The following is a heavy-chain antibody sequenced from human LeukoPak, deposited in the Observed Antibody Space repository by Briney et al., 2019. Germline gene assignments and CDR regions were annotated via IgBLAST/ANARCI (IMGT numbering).Heavy chain of an antibody. CDR3: AKELRQQLVLFDY. J-gene: IGHJ4*02. D-gene: IGHD6-13*01. Sequence: GGSLRLSCAASGFTFSNYAMSWVRQAPGKGLEWVAAISPSADSTSYADSVKGRFTISRDNAKNTLYLQMNSLRAEDTDVYYCAKELRQQLVLFDYWGKGPLVSVSS. CDR2: ISPSADST. CDR1: GFTFSNYA. V-gene: IGHV3-23*01.